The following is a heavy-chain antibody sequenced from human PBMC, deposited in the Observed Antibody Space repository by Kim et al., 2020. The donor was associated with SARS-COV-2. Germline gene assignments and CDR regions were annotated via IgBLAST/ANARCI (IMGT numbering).Heavy chain of an antibody. Sequence: ITISRDNSKNTLYLQMNSLRAEDTAVYYCAREISPYYYDSSGYYDAFDIWGQGTMVTVSS. D-gene: IGHD3-22*01. J-gene: IGHJ3*02. CDR3: AREISPYYYDSSGYYDAFDI. V-gene: IGHV3-30*07.